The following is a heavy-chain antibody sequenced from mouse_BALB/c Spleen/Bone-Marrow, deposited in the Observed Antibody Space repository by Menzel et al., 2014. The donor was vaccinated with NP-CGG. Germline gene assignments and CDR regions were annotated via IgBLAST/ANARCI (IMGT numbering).Heavy chain of an antibody. Sequence: EVQLQESGPERVKPGASVKMSCKASGYTFTTYVMHWVKQRPGQGLEWIGYINPYNDGTKYNEKFKGKATLTSDKSSSTAYIELSSLTSEDSAVYYCARHYYDYDHYAMDYWGQGTSVTVSS. CDR3: ARHYYDYDHYAMDY. D-gene: IGHD2-4*01. CDR2: INPYNDGT. J-gene: IGHJ4*01. V-gene: IGHV1-14*01. CDR1: GYTFTTYV.